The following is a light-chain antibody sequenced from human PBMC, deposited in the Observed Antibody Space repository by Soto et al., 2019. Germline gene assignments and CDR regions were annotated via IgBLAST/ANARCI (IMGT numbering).Light chain of an antibody. V-gene: IGKV1-39*01. Sequence: DIQMTQSPSSLSASVGDRVTITCRASQGISSYLNWYQQKPGKAPQLLIYAASSLQSGAPSRLSVSGSGTDFTLTSSSLQPEDFATYYCQQSYSTPPWTFGQGTKVEIK. CDR1: QGISSY. CDR3: QQSYSTPPWT. J-gene: IGKJ1*01. CDR2: AAS.